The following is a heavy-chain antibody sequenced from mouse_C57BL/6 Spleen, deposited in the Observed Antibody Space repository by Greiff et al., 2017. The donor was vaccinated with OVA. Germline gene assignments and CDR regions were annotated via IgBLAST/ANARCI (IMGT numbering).Heavy chain of an antibody. CDR2: IYPSDSET. D-gene: IGHD2-5*01. CDR1: GYTFTSYW. J-gene: IGHJ4*01. V-gene: IGHV1-61*01. Sequence: QVQLQQPGAELVRPGSSVKLSCKASGYTFTSYWMDWVKQRPGQGLEWIGNIYPSDSETHYNPKFKDKATLTVDKSSSTAYMQLSSLTSEDTAVYYCASGYSNYVFYYAMDYWGQGTSVTVSS. CDR3: ASGYSNYVFYYAMDY.